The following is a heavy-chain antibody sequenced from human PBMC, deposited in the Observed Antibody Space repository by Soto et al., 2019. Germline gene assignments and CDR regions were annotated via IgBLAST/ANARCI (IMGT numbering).Heavy chain of an antibody. J-gene: IGHJ4*02. D-gene: IGHD3-3*01. V-gene: IGHV3-9*01. CDR2: ISWNSGSI. CDR1: GFTFDDYA. Sequence: EVQLVESGGGLVQPGRSLRLSCAASGFTFDDYAMHWVRQAPGKGLEWVSGISWNSGSIGYADSVKGRFTISRDNAKNSLYLQMNSLRAEDTALYYCAKDNRAVDFWSGELDYWGQGTLVTVSS. CDR3: AKDNRAVDFWSGELDY.